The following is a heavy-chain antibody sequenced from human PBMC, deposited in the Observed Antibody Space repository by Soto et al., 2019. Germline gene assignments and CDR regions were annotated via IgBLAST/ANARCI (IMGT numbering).Heavy chain of an antibody. CDR1: GFIFNSYA. CDR3: ARDHAGDFGPFDY. CDR2: ISYDGSNK. J-gene: IGHJ4*02. V-gene: IGHV3-30-3*01. D-gene: IGHD4-17*01. Sequence: QVQLVESGGGVIQRGRSLRLSCSASGFIFNSYAMHWVRQAPGKGLEWVAVISYDGSNKFFADSVKGRFTISRDISKNTLYLQMNSLRTEDTAVYYCARDHAGDFGPFDYWGQGTLVTVSS.